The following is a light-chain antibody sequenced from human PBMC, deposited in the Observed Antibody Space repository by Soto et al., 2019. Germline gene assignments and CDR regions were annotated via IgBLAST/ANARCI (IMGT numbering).Light chain of an antibody. Sequence: QSVLTQPPSASGSTGQSVTISCTGTSSDVGGYNYVSWYQQHPGKAPKLMIYEVSKRPSGVPDRFSGSKSGNTASLTVSGLQAEDEADYYCSSYAGSNNLGLFGGGTKLTVL. CDR2: EVS. CDR3: SSYAGSNNLGL. V-gene: IGLV2-8*01. J-gene: IGLJ2*01. CDR1: SSDVGGYNY.